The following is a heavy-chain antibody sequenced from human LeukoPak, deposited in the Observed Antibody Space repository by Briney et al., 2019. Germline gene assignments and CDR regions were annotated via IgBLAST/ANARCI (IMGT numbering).Heavy chain of an antibody. Sequence: SETLSLTCTVSGDSISSYYWSWLRQPPGKGLEWIGYIYYSGSTNYNPSLKSRVTISVDTSKNQFSLKLTSVTAADTAVYYCARLPLRSHFDYWGQGTLVTVSS. CDR1: GDSISSYY. CDR3: ARLPLRSHFDY. J-gene: IGHJ4*02. CDR2: IYYSGST. V-gene: IGHV4-59*08.